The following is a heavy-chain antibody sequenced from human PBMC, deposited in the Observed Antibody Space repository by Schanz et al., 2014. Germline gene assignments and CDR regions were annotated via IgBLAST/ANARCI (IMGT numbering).Heavy chain of an antibody. D-gene: IGHD3-16*01. CDR2: INSDGTKR. CDR3: AKGAYYYYYMDV. Sequence: QVRLVESGGGVVQPGRSLRLSCAASGLTLSSYGMHWVRQAPGKGLEWVAFINSDGTKRFYADSVKSRLTISGDSSKYTVYLQMNSLRADDTTVYYCAKGAYYYYYMDVWGNGTTVTVSS. J-gene: IGHJ6*03. CDR1: GLTLSSYG. V-gene: IGHV3-33*08.